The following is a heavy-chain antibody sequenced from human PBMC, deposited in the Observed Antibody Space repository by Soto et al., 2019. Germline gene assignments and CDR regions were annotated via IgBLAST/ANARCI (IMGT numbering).Heavy chain of an antibody. CDR3: AKDMKWGGMTTIHYFDS. CDR2: ISWNSETI. J-gene: IGHJ4*02. Sequence: SLRLSCAASGFTVDDYAMHWVRQAPGKGLEWVSGISWNSETIDYADSVKGRSTISRDNAKSSLFLQMNSLRPDDTALYYCAKDMKWGGMTTIHYFDSWGQGTLVTVSS. V-gene: IGHV3-9*01. CDR1: GFTVDDYA. D-gene: IGHD4-17*01.